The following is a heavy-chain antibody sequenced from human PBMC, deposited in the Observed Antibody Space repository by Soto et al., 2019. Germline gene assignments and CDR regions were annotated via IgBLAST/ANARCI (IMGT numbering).Heavy chain of an antibody. Sequence: GASVKVSCKASGGTFRNYAFSWVRQAPGQGLEWMGGIIPIFGKANYEQRFQGRLTITADESTSTAYMELNSLRSEDTAVYFCARDLYINWYYPLDSWGQGTLVTVS. CDR3: ARDLYINWYYPLDS. CDR1: GGTFRNYA. V-gene: IGHV1-69*13. D-gene: IGHD1-7*01. J-gene: IGHJ4*02. CDR2: IIPIFGKA.